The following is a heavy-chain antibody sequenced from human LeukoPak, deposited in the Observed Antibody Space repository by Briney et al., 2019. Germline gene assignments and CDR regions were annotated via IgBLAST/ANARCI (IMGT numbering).Heavy chain of an antibody. CDR1: GGSFSGYY. Sequence: PSETLSLTCAVYGGSFSGYYWSWIRQPPGKGLEWIGEINHSGSTNYNPSLKSRVTISVDTSKNQFSLKLSPVTAADTAVYYCARGRIYGGNSLDYWGQGTLVTVSS. CDR2: INHSGST. D-gene: IGHD4-23*01. V-gene: IGHV4-34*01. J-gene: IGHJ4*02. CDR3: ARGRIYGGNSLDY.